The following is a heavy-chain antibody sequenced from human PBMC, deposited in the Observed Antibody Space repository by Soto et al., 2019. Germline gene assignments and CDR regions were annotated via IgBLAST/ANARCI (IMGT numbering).Heavy chain of an antibody. CDR2: VSGSGGST. D-gene: IGHD6-13*01. CDR3: AKSRELAAAGITVGYYYYYGIDV. V-gene: IGHV3-23*01. Sequence: PGKGLEWVSAVSGSGGSTYYPDSLRGRFTISRDNSKNTLYLQMNSLRAEDTAVYYCAKSRELAAAGITVGYYYYYGIDVWGQGTTVTVPS. J-gene: IGHJ6*02.